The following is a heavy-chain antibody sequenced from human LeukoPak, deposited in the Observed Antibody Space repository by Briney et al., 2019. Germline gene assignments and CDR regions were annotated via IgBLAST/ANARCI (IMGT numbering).Heavy chain of an antibody. CDR3: ARGSIAAAADYYYYMDV. D-gene: IGHD6-13*01. CDR2: INPNSGGT. J-gene: IGHJ6*03. V-gene: IGHV1-2*02. CDR1: GYTFTGYY. Sequence: ASVKVSCKASGYTFTGYYMDWGRQAPGQGLEWMGWINPNSGGTNYAQKFQGRVTITRDTSISTAYMELSRLRSDDTDVYYCARGSIAAAADYYYYMDVWGKGTTVTVSS.